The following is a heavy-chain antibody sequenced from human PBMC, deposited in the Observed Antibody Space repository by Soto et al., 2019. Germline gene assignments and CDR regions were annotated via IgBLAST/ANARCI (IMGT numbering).Heavy chain of an antibody. CDR3: ARQQYTVVTAFDV. D-gene: IGHD2-15*01. J-gene: IGHJ3*01. V-gene: IGHV4-59*02. CDR2: VSYSWKT. CDR1: GCSVTPSY. Sequence: QVQLQESGPGLVKTSDTLSLTCTVSGCSVTPSYWSWIRQSPGEGLEWIGYVSYSWKTGYNPSLKSRVSMSIDTSKNEFSLKLPSLTAADAATYYCARQQYTVVTAFDVWGQGTTVAVSS.